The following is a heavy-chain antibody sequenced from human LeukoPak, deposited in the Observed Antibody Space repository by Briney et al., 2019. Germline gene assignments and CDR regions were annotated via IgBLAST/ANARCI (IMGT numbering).Heavy chain of an antibody. CDR2: IYGSGST. J-gene: IGHJ6*03. V-gene: IGHV4-61*02. CDR1: GGSISSGRYD. CDR3: VGGRPRHYEHYMDV. Sequence: SETLSLACTVSGGSISSGRYDWSWIRQPAGKGLEWIGRIYGSGSTDYNPSLQSRVTLHADASKNQFPLRLSSVTAADTAVYYCVGGRPRHYEHYMDVWGKGTTVTVSS. D-gene: IGHD6-6*01.